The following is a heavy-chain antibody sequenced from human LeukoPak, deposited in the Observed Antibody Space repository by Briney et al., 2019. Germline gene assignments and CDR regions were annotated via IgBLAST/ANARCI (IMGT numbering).Heavy chain of an antibody. CDR3: AAYSSGWYATPYYFDY. CDR1: GFTFSSYG. D-gene: IGHD6-19*01. V-gene: IGHV3-33*01. Sequence: PGGSLRLSCAASGFTFSSYGMHWVRQAPGKGPEWVAVIWYDGSNKYYADSVKGRFTISRDNSKNTLYLQMNSLRAEDTAVYYCAAYSSGWYATPYYFDYWGQGTLVTVSS. CDR2: IWYDGSNK. J-gene: IGHJ4*02.